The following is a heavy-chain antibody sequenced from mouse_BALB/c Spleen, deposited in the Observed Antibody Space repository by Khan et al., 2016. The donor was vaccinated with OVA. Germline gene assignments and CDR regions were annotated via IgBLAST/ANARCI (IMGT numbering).Heavy chain of an antibody. CDR1: GFSLTDHG. CDR2: IWGGGST. J-gene: IGHJ4*01. V-gene: IGHV2-6-5*01. CDR3: AKQIWSPYYGMDY. D-gene: IGHD1-1*02. Sequence: VQLQESGPGLVAPSQSLSITCTVSGFSLTDHGVSWIRQPPGKGLEWLGVIWGGGSTYYNSVLRSRLSITKDNSKSQVFLKMNGLQTDDTAMYYCAKQIWSPYYGMDYWGQGTSVTVSS.